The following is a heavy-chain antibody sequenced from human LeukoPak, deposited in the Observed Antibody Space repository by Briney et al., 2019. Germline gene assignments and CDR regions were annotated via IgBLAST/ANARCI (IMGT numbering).Heavy chain of an antibody. CDR3: AKDFGPPNDYGEPPAPTNFFRMEG. V-gene: IGHV3-9*01. D-gene: IGHD4-17*01. J-gene: IGHJ6*01. Sequence: GGSLRLSCAASGFTFDDYAMHWVRQAPGKGLEWVSGISWNSGSIGYADSVKGRFTISRDNAKNSLYLQMNSLRAEDTALYYCAKDFGPPNDYGEPPAPTNFFRMEGWGQGNTV. CDR1: GFTFDDYA. CDR2: ISWNSGSI.